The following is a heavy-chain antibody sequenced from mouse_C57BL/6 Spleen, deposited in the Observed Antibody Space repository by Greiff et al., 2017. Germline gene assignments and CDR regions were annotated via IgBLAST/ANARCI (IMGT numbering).Heavy chain of an antibody. D-gene: IGHD1-1*01. CDR3: ARSGYYGSRPYYFDY. V-gene: IGHV1-54*01. Sequence: QVQLKESGAELVRPGTSVKVSCKASGYAFTNYLIEWVKQRPGQGLEWIGVINPGSGGTNYNEKFKGKATLTADKSSSTAYMQLSSLTSEDSAVYFCARSGYYGSRPYYFDYWGQGTTLTVSS. J-gene: IGHJ2*01. CDR2: INPGSGGT. CDR1: GYAFTNYL.